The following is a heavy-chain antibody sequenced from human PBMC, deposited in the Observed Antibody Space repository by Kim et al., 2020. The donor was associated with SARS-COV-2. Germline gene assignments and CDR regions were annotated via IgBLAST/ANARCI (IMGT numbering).Heavy chain of an antibody. CDR2: IYTGGST. CDR3: ARGYCSSTSCYEV. J-gene: IGHJ4*02. CDR1: GFTVSSNY. D-gene: IGHD2-2*01. V-gene: IGHV3-53*01. Sequence: GGSLRLSCAASGFTVSSNYMTWVRQTPGKGLEWVSLIYTGGSTYYADSVKGRFTISRDNSKNTLYLQMNSLRAEDTAVYYCARGYCSSTSCYEVWGQGTL.